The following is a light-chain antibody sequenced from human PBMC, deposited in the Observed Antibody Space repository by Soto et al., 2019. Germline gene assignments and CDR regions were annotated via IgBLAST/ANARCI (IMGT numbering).Light chain of an antibody. V-gene: IGKV1-39*01. J-gene: IGKJ3*01. CDR2: AAS. CDR1: QSVSTY. Sequence: IQMTQSPSSRCAAVGDIFTITCRASQSVSTYLNWYQQRLGEAPKLLSYAASTLQSGVPSRFSASGSGTDFTLTISSLQPEDFGTYYCQQSYSPPFAFGPGTKVDIK. CDR3: QQSYSPPFA.